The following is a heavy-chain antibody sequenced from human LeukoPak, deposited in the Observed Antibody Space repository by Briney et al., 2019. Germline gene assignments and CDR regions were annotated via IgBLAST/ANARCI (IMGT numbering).Heavy chain of an antibody. CDR3: ARASGIAVAGTRIDY. CDR1: GYTFTGYY. J-gene: IGHJ4*02. V-gene: IGHV1-2*02. Sequence: ASAKVSCKASGYTFTGYYMHWVRQAPGQGLEWMGWINPNNGGTSCAQKFQGRVTMTRDTSISTAYMELSSLRSDDTAVYYCARASGIAVAGTRIDYWGLGTLVTVSS. CDR2: INPNNGGT. D-gene: IGHD6-19*01.